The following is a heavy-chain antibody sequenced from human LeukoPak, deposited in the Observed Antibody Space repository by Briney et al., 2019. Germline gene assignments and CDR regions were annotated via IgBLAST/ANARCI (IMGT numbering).Heavy chain of an antibody. CDR3: ERGQPPSPHYGLGV. J-gene: IGHJ6*02. CDR2: INNDATST. Sequence: GGSPRLSCAASGFIFRDYWMHWVRQAPGKGLVWVSRINNDATSTSYADSVKGRFIISRDNAKNTLYLQVNSLRVEDTAVYYCERGQPPSPHYGLGVWGHGTTF. CDR1: GFIFRDYW. V-gene: IGHV3-74*01.